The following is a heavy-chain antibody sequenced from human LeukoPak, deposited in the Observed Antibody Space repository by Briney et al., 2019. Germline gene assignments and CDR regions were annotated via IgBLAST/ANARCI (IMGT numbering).Heavy chain of an antibody. Sequence: GGSLRLSCAASGFTFSSYGMHWVRQAPGKGLEWVGHIRSKADGGTPDYIAPVKGRFTISRDDSKDTLYLQMNSLNTEDTAMYYCTTRSPARYCSDGACYSSTDYWGQGTLVTVSS. V-gene: IGHV3-15*07. CDR2: IRSKADGGTP. CDR1: GFTFSSYG. CDR3: TTRSPARYCSDGACYSSTDY. J-gene: IGHJ4*02. D-gene: IGHD2-15*01.